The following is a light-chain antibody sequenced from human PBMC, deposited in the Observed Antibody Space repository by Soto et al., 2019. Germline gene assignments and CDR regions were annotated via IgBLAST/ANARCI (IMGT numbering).Light chain of an antibody. CDR3: QQRSNWIFT. V-gene: IGKV3-11*01. Sequence: EIVLTQSPATLSLSPGERATLSCRASQSVSTFLAWYQQKPGQAPRLLIYDASNRATGIPARFSGSGSGTDFTLTISSLEREDFAVSYCQQRSNWIFTFGPGTKVDMK. CDR2: DAS. CDR1: QSVSTF. J-gene: IGKJ3*01.